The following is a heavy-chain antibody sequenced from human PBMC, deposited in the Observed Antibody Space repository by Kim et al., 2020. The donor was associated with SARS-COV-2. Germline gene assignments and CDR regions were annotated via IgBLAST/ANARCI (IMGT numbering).Heavy chain of an antibody. D-gene: IGHD3-22*01. CDR3: ARANSGYYFDY. Sequence: KQPRKGLGWIGYIYSSGSTHYNPAHKSRVTISVDTSKIQCSLKLGSVTAAGTAVYYCARANSGYYFDYWGQGTLVTVSS. V-gene: IGHV4-31*02. CDR2: IYSSGST. J-gene: IGHJ4*02.